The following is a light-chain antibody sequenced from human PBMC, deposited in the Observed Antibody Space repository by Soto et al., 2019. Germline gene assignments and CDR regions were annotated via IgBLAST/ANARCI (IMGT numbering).Light chain of an antibody. Sequence: DIQMTQSPSTMSASVGDRVTITCRASQSIDSWLAWYQQKPGKAPKFLMYKASNLESGVPSRFSGSGSETEFTLTISSLQPDDFAIYYCQQANSFPLTFGGGTKVDIK. CDR1: QSIDSW. CDR2: KAS. CDR3: QQANSFPLT. J-gene: IGKJ4*01. V-gene: IGKV1-5*03.